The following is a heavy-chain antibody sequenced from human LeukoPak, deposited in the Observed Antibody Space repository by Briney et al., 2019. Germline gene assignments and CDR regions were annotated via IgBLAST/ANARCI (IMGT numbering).Heavy chain of an antibody. CDR1: GGSISSGGYY. J-gene: IGHJ6*02. D-gene: IGHD3-3*01. V-gene: IGHV4-31*03. CDR2: IYYSGST. Sequence: SQTLSLTCTVSGGSISSGGYYWSWIRQHPGKGLEWIGYIYYSGSTYYNPSLKSRVTISVDTSKNQFSLKLSSVTAADTAVYYCAREGYDFWSGYGYYYGMDVWGQGTTVTVSS. CDR3: AREGYDFWSGYGYYYGMDV.